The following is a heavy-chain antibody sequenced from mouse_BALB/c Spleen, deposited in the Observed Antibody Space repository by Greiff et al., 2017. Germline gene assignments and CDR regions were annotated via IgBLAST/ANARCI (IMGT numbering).Heavy chain of an antibody. J-gene: IGHJ4*01. V-gene: IGHV3-2*02. D-gene: IGHD3-2*01. CDR1: GYSITSDYA. CDR3: ARRRDSSGSYAMDY. Sequence: EVQLQQSGPGLVKPSQSLSLTCTVTGYSITSDYAWNWIRQFPGNKLEWMGYISYSGSTSYNPSLKSRISITRDTSKNQFFLQLNSVTTEDTATYYCARRRDSSGSYAMDYWGQGTSVTVSS. CDR2: ISYSGST.